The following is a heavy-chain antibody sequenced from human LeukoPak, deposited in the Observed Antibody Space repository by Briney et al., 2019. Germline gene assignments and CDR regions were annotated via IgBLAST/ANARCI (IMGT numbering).Heavy chain of an antibody. V-gene: IGHV4-34*01. Sequence: SETLSLTCAVYGGSFSGYYWSWMRQPPGKGLEWIGEINHSGSTNYNPSLKSRVTISVDTSKNQFSLKLSSVTAADTAVYYCARKWELPPYYFDYWGQGTLVTVSS. CDR2: INHSGST. J-gene: IGHJ4*02. CDR3: ARKWELPPYYFDY. D-gene: IGHD1-26*01. CDR1: GGSFSGYY.